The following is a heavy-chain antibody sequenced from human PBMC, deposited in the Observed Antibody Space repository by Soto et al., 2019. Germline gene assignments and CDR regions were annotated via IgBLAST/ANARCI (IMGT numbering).Heavy chain of an antibody. CDR3: ARIALGHYYDSSGYFDY. CDR1: GFSLSTSGMC. D-gene: IGHD3-22*01. Sequence: SGPTLVNPTQTLTLTCTFSGFSLSTSGMCVSWIRQPPGKALEWLALIDWDDDKYYSTSLKTRLTISKDTSKNQVVLTMTDMDPVDTATYYCARIALGHYYDSSGYFDYWGQGTLVTVSS. V-gene: IGHV2-70*01. CDR2: IDWDDDK. J-gene: IGHJ4*02.